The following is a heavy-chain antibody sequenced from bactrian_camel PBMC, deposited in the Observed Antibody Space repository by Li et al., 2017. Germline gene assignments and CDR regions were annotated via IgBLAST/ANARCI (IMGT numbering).Heavy chain of an antibody. D-gene: IGHD3*01. Sequence: HVQLVESGGGSVQAGGSLKLSCVASKYIYEKSYCLAWFRQAAGKEREGVASIDSQGSIMYADGVKGRFTVSQDNGKNTLSLQMNSLKPEDTAMYYCAADYSVGYCQALVMGPEPYTYWGQGTQVTVS. V-gene: IGHV3S63*01. CDR3: AADYSVGYCQALVMGPEPYTY. CDR2: IDSQGSI. J-gene: IGHJ4*01. CDR1: KYIYEKSYC.